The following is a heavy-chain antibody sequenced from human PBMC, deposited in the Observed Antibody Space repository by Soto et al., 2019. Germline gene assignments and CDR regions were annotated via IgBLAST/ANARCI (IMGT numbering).Heavy chain of an antibody. CDR1: GFTFSSYW. V-gene: IGHV3-7*05. J-gene: IGHJ4*02. CDR3: ARDRTGDRTTVVTFDY. Sequence: GGSLRLSCAASGFTFSSYWMSWVRQAPGKGLEWVANIKQDGSEKYYVDSVKGRFTISRDNAKNSLYLQMNSLRAEDTAVYYCARDRTGDRTTVVTFDYWGQGTLVTVSS. CDR2: IKQDGSEK. D-gene: IGHD4-17*01.